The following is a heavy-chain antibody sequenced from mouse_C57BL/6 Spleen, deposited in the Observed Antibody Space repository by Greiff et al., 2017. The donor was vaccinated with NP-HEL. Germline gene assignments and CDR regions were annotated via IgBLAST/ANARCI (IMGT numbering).Heavy chain of an antibody. D-gene: IGHD2-3*01. CDR1: GYTFTSYG. V-gene: IGHV1-81*01. CDR2: IYPRSGNT. CDR3: AREDDDGYHLYYFDY. J-gene: IGHJ2*01. Sequence: QVQLQQSGAELARPGASVKLSCKASGYTFTSYGISWVKQRTGQGLEWIGEIYPRSGNTYYNEKFKGKATLTADKSSSTAYMELRSLTSEDSAVYVCAREDDDGYHLYYFDYWGQGTTLTVSS.